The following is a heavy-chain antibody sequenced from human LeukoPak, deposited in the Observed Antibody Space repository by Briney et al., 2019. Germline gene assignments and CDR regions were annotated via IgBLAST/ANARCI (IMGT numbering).Heavy chain of an antibody. J-gene: IGHJ4*02. CDR1: GITLSSYG. CDR2: ISGSGGST. V-gene: IGHV3-23*01. Sequence: GGSLRLSCRVSGITLSSYGMSWVRQAPGKGLEWVAGISGSGGSTNYADSVKGRFTISRDNPKNTLYLQMISLRAEDTAVYFCAKRGVVIRVLLVGFHKEAYYFDSWGQGALVTVSS. CDR3: AKRGVVIRVLLVGFHKEAYYFDS. D-gene: IGHD3-10*01.